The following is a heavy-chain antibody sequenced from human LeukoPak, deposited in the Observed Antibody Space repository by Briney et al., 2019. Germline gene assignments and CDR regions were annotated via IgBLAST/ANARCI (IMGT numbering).Heavy chain of an antibody. CDR3: ARDYQFYIPGAYYYGMDV. CDR1: GGSFSGYY. D-gene: IGHD1-26*01. Sequence: SETLSLTCAVYGGSFSGYYWSWIRQPPGKGLEWIGEINHSGSTNYNPSLKSRVTISVDTSKNQFSLKLSSVTAADTAVYYRARDYQFYIPGAYYYGMDVWGQGTTVTVSS. V-gene: IGHV4-34*01. J-gene: IGHJ6*02. CDR2: INHSGST.